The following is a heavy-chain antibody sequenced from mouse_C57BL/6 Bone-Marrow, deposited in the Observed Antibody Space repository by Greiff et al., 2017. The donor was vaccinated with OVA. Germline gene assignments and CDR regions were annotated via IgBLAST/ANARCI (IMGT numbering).Heavy chain of an antibody. J-gene: IGHJ2*01. CDR3: TSSQPDY. CDR2: IDPENGDT. CDR1: GFNIKDDY. V-gene: IGHV14-4*01. Sequence: VQLQQSGAELVRPGASVKLSCTASGFNIKDDYMHWVKQRPEQGLEWIGWIDPENGDTEYASKFQGQATITADTAYNTAYLQLSSLTSEDTAVYYCTSSQPDYWGQGTTLTVSS.